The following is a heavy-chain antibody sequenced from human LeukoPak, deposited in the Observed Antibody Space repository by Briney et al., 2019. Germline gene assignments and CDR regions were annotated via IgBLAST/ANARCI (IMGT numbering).Heavy chain of an antibody. V-gene: IGHV3-30-3*01. Sequence: PGGSLRLSCAASGFTFSRYAMHWVRQAPGKGLEWVAVISYDGSNEYYADSVKGRFTISRDSSENTLYLQMSSLRVEDTAVYYCARVGYYSSGPFSYFDYWGQGTLVTVSS. J-gene: IGHJ4*02. CDR2: ISYDGSNE. CDR1: GFTFSRYA. CDR3: ARVGYYSSGPFSYFDY. D-gene: IGHD3-10*01.